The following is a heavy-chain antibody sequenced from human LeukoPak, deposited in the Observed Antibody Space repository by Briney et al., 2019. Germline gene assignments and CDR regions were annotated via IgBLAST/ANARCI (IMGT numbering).Heavy chain of an antibody. Sequence: HTGGSLRLSCAGSGFTFSSYAMNWVRQAPGKRLEWVSGISGGGYSTNYADSVKGRFTISRDNFKNTLYLQMNSLRADDTALYYCTKGASGTGWDYWGQGTLVTVSS. CDR1: GFTFSSYA. D-gene: IGHD6-19*01. CDR3: TKGASGTGWDY. J-gene: IGHJ4*02. CDR2: ISGGGYST. V-gene: IGHV3-23*01.